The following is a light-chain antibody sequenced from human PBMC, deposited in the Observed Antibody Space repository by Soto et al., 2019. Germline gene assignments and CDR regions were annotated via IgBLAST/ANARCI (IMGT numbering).Light chain of an antibody. CDR2: GAS. J-gene: IGKJ4*01. V-gene: IGKV3-20*01. CDR3: QQYGSSQGLT. Sequence: IVLTQSPGTLSLSPGERATLSCRASQSVSSSDLAWYQQKPGQAPRLLIYGASSRATGIPDRFSGSGSGTDFTLTISRLEPEDFAVYYCQQYGSSQGLTFGGGTKVDIK. CDR1: QSVSSSD.